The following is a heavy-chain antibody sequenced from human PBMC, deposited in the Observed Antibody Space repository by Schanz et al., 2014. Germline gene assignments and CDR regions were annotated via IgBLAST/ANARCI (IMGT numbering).Heavy chain of an antibody. CDR3: AKDAENTAMITDYFDY. CDR1: GFTFSSHW. D-gene: IGHD5-18*01. J-gene: IGHJ4*02. V-gene: IGHV3-23*04. CDR2: ISGSGGST. Sequence: EVQLVQSGGGLVQPGGSLRLSCAASGFTFSSHWMHWVRQDPGKGLEWVSAISGSGGSTYYADSVKGRFTISRDNSKNTLYLQMNSLRAEDTAVYYCAKDAENTAMITDYFDYWGQGTLVTVSS.